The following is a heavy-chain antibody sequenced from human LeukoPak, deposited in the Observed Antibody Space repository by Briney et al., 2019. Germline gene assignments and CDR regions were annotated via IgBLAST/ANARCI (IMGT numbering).Heavy chain of an antibody. CDR1: SGSFSGYY. CDR3: ARHQSRDWFFDL. J-gene: IGHJ2*01. CDR2: INHSGST. Sequence: SETLSLTCAVYSGSFSGYYWSWIRQPPGKGLEWIGEINHSGSTNYNPSLKSRVTISVDTSKNQFSLKLSSVTAADTAVYYCARHQSRDWFFDLWGRGTLVTVSS. V-gene: IGHV4-34*01.